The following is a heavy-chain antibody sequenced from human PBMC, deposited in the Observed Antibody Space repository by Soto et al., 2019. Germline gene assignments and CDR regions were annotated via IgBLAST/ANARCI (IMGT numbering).Heavy chain of an antibody. J-gene: IGHJ4*02. D-gene: IGHD1-26*01. CDR1: GYTFTSYG. Sequence: GASVKVSCKASGYTFTSYGISWVRQAPGQGLEWMGWISGYNGNTNYAQKLQGRVTMTTDTSTSTAYMELRSLRSDDTAVYYCARDRYSGSYYESYDYWGQGTLVTVSS. V-gene: IGHV1-18*01. CDR3: ARDRYSGSYYESYDY. CDR2: ISGYNGNT.